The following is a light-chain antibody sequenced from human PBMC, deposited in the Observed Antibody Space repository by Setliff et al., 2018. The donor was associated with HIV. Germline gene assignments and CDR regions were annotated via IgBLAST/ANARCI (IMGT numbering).Light chain of an antibody. Sequence: QSVLTQPASVSGSPGQAITFSCTGTSSDIGDYNYVSWFQQHPAKAPKVMIYDVSKRPSGVSNRFSGSKSGNTASLTISGLQAEDEADYHCSSYTGRSTFVFGTGTKVTVL. J-gene: IGLJ1*01. CDR3: SSYTGRSTFV. V-gene: IGLV2-14*01. CDR1: SSDIGDYNY. CDR2: DVS.